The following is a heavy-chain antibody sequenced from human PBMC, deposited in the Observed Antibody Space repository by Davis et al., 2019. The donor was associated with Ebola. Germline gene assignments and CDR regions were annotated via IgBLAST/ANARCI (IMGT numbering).Heavy chain of an antibody. Sequence: PGGSLRLSCAASGFTFSSYGMHWVRQAPGKGLEWVAVIWYDGSNKYYADSVKGRFTISRDNSKNTLYLQMNSLRAEDTAVYYCARDRSSNIRRGGTVDVWGKGTTVTVSS. CDR2: IWYDGSNK. J-gene: IGHJ6*04. D-gene: IGHD1-1*01. V-gene: IGHV3-33*01. CDR3: ARDRSSNIRRGGTVDV. CDR1: GFTFSSYG.